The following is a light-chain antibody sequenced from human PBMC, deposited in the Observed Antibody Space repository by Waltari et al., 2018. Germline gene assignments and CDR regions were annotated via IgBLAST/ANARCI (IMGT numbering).Light chain of an antibody. Sequence: DIQMTQSPSTLSAPVGDRVTITCRASQSIRSWLAWYQQKPGKAPKLLISKASTLESGGPSRFSGSGSGTEFTLTISSLQPDDFATYHCQQYKSPPWTFGQGTKVEIK. CDR2: KAS. J-gene: IGKJ1*01. CDR3: QQYKSPPWT. CDR1: QSIRSW. V-gene: IGKV1-5*03.